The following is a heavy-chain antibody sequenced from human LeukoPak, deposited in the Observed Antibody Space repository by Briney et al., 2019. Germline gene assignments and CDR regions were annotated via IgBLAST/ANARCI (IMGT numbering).Heavy chain of an antibody. Sequence: GASVKVSCKASGYTFTIYAMHWVRQAPGQRLEWMGWINAGNGNTKYSQKFQGRVTITRDTSASTAYMELSSLRSEDTAVYYCARSPKVPAHHYYGSGSKSNYYYYYMDVWGKGTTVTVSS. V-gene: IGHV1-3*01. CDR1: GYTFTIYA. D-gene: IGHD3-10*01. CDR2: INAGNGNT. CDR3: ARSPKVPAHHYYGSGSKSNYYYYYMDV. J-gene: IGHJ6*03.